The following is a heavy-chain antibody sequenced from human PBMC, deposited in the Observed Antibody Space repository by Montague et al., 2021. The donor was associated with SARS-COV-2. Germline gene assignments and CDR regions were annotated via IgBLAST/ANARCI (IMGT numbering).Heavy chain of an antibody. CDR3: AGGQQMNYFDF. V-gene: IGHV4-59*13. CDR2: IYYNEKT. Sequence: SETLSLTCAVSGASITTYYWSWIRQPPGQGLEWIRHIYYNEKTNYNPSLKSRVTISMDTPKNHFSLKVTSVTAADTALYFCAGGQQMNYFDFWGQATLVTVSS. J-gene: IGHJ4*02. CDR1: GASITTYY. D-gene: IGHD1/OR15-1a*01.